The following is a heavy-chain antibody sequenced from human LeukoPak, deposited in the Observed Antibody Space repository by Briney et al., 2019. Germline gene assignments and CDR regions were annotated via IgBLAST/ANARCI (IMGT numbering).Heavy chain of an antibody. CDR2: TYYKSKWST. Sequence: SQTLSLTSAISGDSVSSNSAASNWIRQSPSRGLEWLGRTYYKSKWSTNYAVSVRSRIRINPDTSKNQFSLPLSSVTPEDTAVYFCARARDYGDISFDSWGQGTLVTVSS. V-gene: IGHV6-1*01. CDR1: GDSVSSNSAA. CDR3: ARARDYGDISFDS. D-gene: IGHD4-17*01. J-gene: IGHJ4*02.